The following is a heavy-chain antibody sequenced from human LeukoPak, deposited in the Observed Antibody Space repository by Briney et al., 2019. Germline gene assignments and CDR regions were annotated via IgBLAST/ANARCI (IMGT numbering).Heavy chain of an antibody. CDR1: GYSISSGYY. V-gene: IGHV4-38-2*02. Sequence: PSETLSLTCTVSGYSISSGYYWGWIRQPPGKGLEWIGSIYYSGSTYYNPSLKSRVTISVDTSKNQFSLKLSSVTAADTAVYYCARELGLYYYGMDVWGQGTTVTVSS. CDR2: IYYSGST. CDR3: ARELGLYYYGMDV. J-gene: IGHJ6*02.